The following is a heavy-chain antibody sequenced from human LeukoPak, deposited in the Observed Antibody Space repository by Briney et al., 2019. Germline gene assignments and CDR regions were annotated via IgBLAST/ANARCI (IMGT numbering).Heavy chain of an antibody. CDR2: MNPNSGKT. CDR1: GYTFTSYD. Sequence: ASVKVSCKASGYTFTSYDINWVRQATGQGGEWMGWMNPNSGKTDYVQKFQGRVTMTRKSPIKKDYMELSSLKSDDTAVYYCARRPGFSGTTIGYWGQGTLVTVSS. J-gene: IGHJ4*02. V-gene: IGHV1-8*01. CDR3: ARRPGFSGTTIGY. D-gene: IGHD1-1*01.